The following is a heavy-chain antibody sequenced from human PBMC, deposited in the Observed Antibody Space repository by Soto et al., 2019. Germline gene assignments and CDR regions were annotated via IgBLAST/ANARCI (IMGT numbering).Heavy chain of an antibody. V-gene: IGHV1-2*02. CDR2: VNPDSGGT. CDR3: ARAFMYYDFWSGNEY. D-gene: IGHD3-3*01. J-gene: IGHJ4*02. CDR1: GYTLTGYY. Sequence: ASVKVSCKASGYTLTGYYMHWVRQAPGQGLEWMGWVNPDSGGTKYAQKFQGRVTMTRDTSISTVYMELSGLRSDDTALYYCARAFMYYDFWSGNEYSGQGTLVTVS.